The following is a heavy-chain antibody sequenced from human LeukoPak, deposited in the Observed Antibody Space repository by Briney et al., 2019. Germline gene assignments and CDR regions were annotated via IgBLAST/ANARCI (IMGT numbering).Heavy chain of an antibody. D-gene: IGHD3-22*01. CDR2: IYYSGST. J-gene: IGHJ4*02. Sequence: PSETLSLTCTVSGGSISSGGYYWSWIRQHPGKGLEWIGYIYYSGSTYYNPPLKSRVTISVDTSKNQFSLKLSSVTAADTAVYYCAREGYDSSGYYWDYWGQGTLVTVSS. CDR3: AREGYDSSGYYWDY. V-gene: IGHV4-31*03. CDR1: GGSISSGGYY.